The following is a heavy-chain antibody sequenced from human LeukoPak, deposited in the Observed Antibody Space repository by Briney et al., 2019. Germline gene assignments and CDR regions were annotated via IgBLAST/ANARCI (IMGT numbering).Heavy chain of an antibody. J-gene: IGHJ4*02. Sequence: GGSLRLSCAASGFTFSSYGMHWVRQAPGKGLEWVAVISYDESNKYYADSVKGRFTISRDNSKNTLYLQMNSLRAEDTAVYYCAKDEEYYDILTGYFDYWGQGTLVTVSS. CDR1: GFTFSSYG. V-gene: IGHV3-30*18. CDR2: ISYDESNK. CDR3: AKDEEYYDILTGYFDY. D-gene: IGHD3-9*01.